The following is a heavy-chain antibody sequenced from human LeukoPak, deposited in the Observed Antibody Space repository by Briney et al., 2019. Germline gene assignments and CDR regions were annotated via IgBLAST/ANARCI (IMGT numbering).Heavy chain of an antibody. CDR3: AELGITMIGGV. CDR1: GFTFSSYT. CDR2: ISSSGSTI. D-gene: IGHD3-10*02. V-gene: IGHV3-48*04. Sequence: PGGSLRLSCAASGFTFSSYTMNWVRQAPGKGLEWVSSISSSGSTIYYADSVKGRFTISRDNAKNSLYLQMNSLRGEDTAVYYCAELGITMIGGVWGKGTTVTISS. J-gene: IGHJ6*04.